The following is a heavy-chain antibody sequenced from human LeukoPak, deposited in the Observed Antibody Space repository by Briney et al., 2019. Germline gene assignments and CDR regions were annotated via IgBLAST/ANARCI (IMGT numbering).Heavy chain of an antibody. Sequence: ASVKVSCKASGYTFTSYAMHWVRQAPGQGLEWMGGIIPIFGTADYEQNFQGRVTITVDESTSTAYMELSSLRSEDTAVYYCARIVPAAINWFDPWGQGTLVTVSS. CDR3: ARIVPAAINWFDP. V-gene: IGHV1-69*13. J-gene: IGHJ5*02. CDR1: GYTFTSYA. D-gene: IGHD2-2*01. CDR2: IIPIFGTA.